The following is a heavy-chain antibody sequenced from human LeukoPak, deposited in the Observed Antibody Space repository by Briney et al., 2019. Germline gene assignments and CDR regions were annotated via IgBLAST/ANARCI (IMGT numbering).Heavy chain of an antibody. CDR2: IWYDGSNK. D-gene: IGHD4-11*01. CDR3: AREPTYSIPYYFDY. J-gene: IGHJ4*02. V-gene: IGHV3-33*08. Sequence: GGSLRLSCTASGFTLSTYWMSWVRQAPGKGLEWVAVIWYDGSNKYYADSVKGRFTISRDNSKNTLYLQMNSLRAEDTAVYYCAREPTYSIPYYFDYWGQGTLVTVSS. CDR1: GFTLSTYW.